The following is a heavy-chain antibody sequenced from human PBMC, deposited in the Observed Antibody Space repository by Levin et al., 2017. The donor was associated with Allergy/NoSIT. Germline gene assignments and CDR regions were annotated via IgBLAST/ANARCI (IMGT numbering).Heavy chain of an antibody. V-gene: IGHV3-23*01. J-gene: IGHJ4*02. CDR2: ISGSAGTT. Sequence: GGSLRLSCAASGFTFSSYAMSWVRQAPGKGLEWVSAISGSAGTTYYGDSVKGRFTISRDNSKNTLYLQMNSLRAEDTAVYYCAKNHNSSSWYYGNYWGQGTLVTVS. CDR3: AKNHNSSSWYYGNY. CDR1: GFTFSSYA. D-gene: IGHD6-13*01.